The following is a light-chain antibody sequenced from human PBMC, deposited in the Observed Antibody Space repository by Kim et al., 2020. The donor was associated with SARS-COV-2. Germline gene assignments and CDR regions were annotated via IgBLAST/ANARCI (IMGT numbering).Light chain of an antibody. J-gene: IGKJ4*02. CDR3: QKYNRSHRA. CDR1: QGIADA. CDR2: AAS. Sequence: GDRVTITCRASQGIADALAWYQQRTVNVPQHLFYAASASQAGAPSRVCGSVSGTDFTLTISGLRPEDVATYYCQKYNRSHRAFGEGTKVEI. V-gene: IGKV1-27*01.